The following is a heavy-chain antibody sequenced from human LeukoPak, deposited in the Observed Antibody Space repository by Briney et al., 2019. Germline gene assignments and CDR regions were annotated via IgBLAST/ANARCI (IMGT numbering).Heavy chain of an antibody. V-gene: IGHV4-59*01. CDR2: MYFGGKT. CDR1: GGSISGYY. D-gene: IGHD7-27*01. Sequence: SETLSLTCTVSGGSISGYYWTWIRQPPGKGLEWIGYMYFGGKTNYNPSLKSRATISIDTSKKQFSLKLKSVAAADTAGYFCARIPGDRPDDWGQGTLVTVS. CDR3: ARIPGDRPDD. J-gene: IGHJ4*02.